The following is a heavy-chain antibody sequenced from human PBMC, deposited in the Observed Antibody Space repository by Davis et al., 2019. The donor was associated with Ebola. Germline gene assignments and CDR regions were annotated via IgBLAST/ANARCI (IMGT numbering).Heavy chain of an antibody. V-gene: IGHV1-2*05. CDR2: INPNSGGT. D-gene: IGHD4-11*01. CDR3: ARGSYSSPYAMDV. J-gene: IGHJ6*02. CDR1: GYTFTSYA. Sequence: AASVKVSCKASGYTFTSYAMNWVRQAPGQGLEWMGRINPNSGGTNYAQKFQGRVTMTRDTSISTAYMELSRLRSDDTVVYYCARGSYSSPYAMDVWGQGTTVTVSS.